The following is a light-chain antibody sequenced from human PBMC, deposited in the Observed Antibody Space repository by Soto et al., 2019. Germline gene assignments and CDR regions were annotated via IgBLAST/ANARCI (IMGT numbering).Light chain of an antibody. CDR1: SSNIGAGFD. Sequence: QSVLTQPPSVSGAPGQRVTISCTGSSSNIGAGFDVHWYHQIAGTAPKLLIYADNNRPSGVPDRFSASKSGASASLAITGLQGEDEATYYCQSYDTSLSGVIFGAGTKLTVL. CDR2: ADN. V-gene: IGLV1-40*01. CDR3: QSYDTSLSGVI. J-gene: IGLJ2*01.